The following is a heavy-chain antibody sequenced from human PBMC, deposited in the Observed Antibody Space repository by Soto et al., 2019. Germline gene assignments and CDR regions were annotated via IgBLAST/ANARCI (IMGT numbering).Heavy chain of an antibody. Sequence: PSETLSLTCTVSGDSVSSGSYYWSWIRQPPGKGLEWIGYIYYSGSTNYNPSLKSRVTISVDTSKNQFSLKLSSVTAADTAVYYCAGSKRAQPPIDYWGQGTLVTVSS. CDR1: GDSVSSGSYY. V-gene: IGHV4-61*01. J-gene: IGHJ4*02. CDR3: AGSKRAQPPIDY. CDR2: IYYSGST.